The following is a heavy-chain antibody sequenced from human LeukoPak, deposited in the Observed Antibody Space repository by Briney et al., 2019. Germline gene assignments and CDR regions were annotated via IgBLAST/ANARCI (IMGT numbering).Heavy chain of an antibody. CDR1: GGSISTYY. Sequence: PSETLSLTCTVSGGSISTYYWSWIRQPPGKGLEWIGCIYYSGSTNYNPSLKSRVTISVDTSKNQFSLKLSSVTAADTAVYYCARHVSSAARLFDYWGQGTLVTVSS. V-gene: IGHV4-59*08. CDR3: ARHVSSAARLFDY. CDR2: IYYSGST. J-gene: IGHJ4*02. D-gene: IGHD6-6*01.